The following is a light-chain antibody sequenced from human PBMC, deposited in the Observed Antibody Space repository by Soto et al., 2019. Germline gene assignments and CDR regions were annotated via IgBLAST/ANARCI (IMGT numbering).Light chain of an antibody. Sequence: IPLTQSPSTLSASVGARVTITCRASQSISSWLAWYQQKPGKAPKLLIYDASSLESGVPSRFSGSGSGTEFSLTISSLQPDDSATYYCQQYYSFPRTFGQGTKVDIK. V-gene: IGKV1-5*01. CDR3: QQYYSFPRT. CDR1: QSISSW. CDR2: DAS. J-gene: IGKJ1*01.